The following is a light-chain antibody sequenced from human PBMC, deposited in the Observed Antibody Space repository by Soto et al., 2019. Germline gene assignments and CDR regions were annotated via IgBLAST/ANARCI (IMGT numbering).Light chain of an antibody. CDR1: QGISNY. V-gene: IGKV1-27*01. Sequence: DIQMTQSPSSLSASVGDRVTITCRASQGISNYLAWYQQKPGKVPKLLIYGASTLQSGVPSRFSGSGSGTDFTLTISGQQPEDVATYYCQKYNSAPPLFGGGTRVEIK. CDR3: QKYNSAPPL. CDR2: GAS. J-gene: IGKJ4*01.